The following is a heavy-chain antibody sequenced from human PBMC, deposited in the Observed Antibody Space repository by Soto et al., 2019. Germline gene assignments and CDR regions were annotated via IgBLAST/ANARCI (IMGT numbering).Heavy chain of an antibody. CDR2: YDPEDDGT. J-gene: IGHJ4*02. CDR3: ATLKADLGLSGNYFNYFDY. V-gene: IGHV1-24*01. CDR1: GYTLTELS. Sequence: ASVKVSCKVSGYTLTELSMHWVRQAPWKGLEWIECYDPEDDGTIYAHKLQSRVTMNEDTATATAYMELSNLRSEDPAVYYCATLKADLGLSGNYFNYFDYWGQGTLVTVSS. D-gene: IGHD3-10*01.